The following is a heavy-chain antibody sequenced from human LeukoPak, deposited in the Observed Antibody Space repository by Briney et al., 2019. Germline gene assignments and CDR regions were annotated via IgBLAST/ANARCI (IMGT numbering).Heavy chain of an antibody. Sequence: GGSLRLSCAASGFTFSHYAMHWVRQAPGKGLEWPSVISYDGSSKDYADSVKGRFTISRDNSKSTLYLQMNSLRVEDTAVYYCARDCCGQWYFFDSWGQGTLVIVSS. J-gene: IGHJ4*02. CDR2: ISYDGSSK. CDR3: ARDCCGQWYFFDS. CDR1: GFTFSHYA. D-gene: IGHD6-19*01. V-gene: IGHV3-30-3*01.